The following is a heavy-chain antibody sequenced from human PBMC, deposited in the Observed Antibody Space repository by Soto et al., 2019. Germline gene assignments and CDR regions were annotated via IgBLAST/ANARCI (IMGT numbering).Heavy chain of an antibody. V-gene: IGHV2-26*01. J-gene: IGHJ2*01. D-gene: IGHD4-17*01. Sequence: QVTLKESGPVLVKPTETLTLTCTVSEFSLRNTRMGVSWIRQSPGKALEWLAHIFSNDAKSYSPSLKSRLAISRDTSKSQVVLTMTNVAPVDTATYYCARSLYVDYVHWYFDLWGRGTLVTVSS. CDR1: EFSLRNTRMG. CDR3: ARSLYVDYVHWYFDL. CDR2: IFSNDAK.